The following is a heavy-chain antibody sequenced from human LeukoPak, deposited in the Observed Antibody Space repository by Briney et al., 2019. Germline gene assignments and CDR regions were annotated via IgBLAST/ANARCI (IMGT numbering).Heavy chain of an antibody. Sequence: GASVKVSCKASGYTFTGYYMHWVRQAPAQGLEWMGRINANSGGTNYAQKFQGRVTMTRDTSISTAYMELSRLRSDDTAVYYCAREGEWLSYYFDCWGQGTLVTVSS. J-gene: IGHJ4*02. CDR3: AREGEWLSYYFDC. CDR2: INANSGGT. CDR1: GYTFTGYY. D-gene: IGHD3-3*01. V-gene: IGHV1-2*06.